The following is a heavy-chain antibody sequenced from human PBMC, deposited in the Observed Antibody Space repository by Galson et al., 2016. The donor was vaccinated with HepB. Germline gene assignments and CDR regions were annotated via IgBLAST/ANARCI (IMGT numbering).Heavy chain of an antibody. CDR1: GYTFTGYY. J-gene: IGHJ6*02. V-gene: IGHV1-2*06. Sequence: SVKVSCKASGYTFTGYYIHWVRQAPGQGLEWMGRINPNRGGTNYAQKFQGRVAMTSDTSISTAYMELSSLRSDDTAVYYCATEDDYYYYGMDVWGQGTTVTGSS. CDR2: INPNRGGT. CDR3: ATEDDYYYYGMDV.